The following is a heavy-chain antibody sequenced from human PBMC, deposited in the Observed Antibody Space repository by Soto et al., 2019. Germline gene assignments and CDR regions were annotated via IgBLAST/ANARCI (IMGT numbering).Heavy chain of an antibody. CDR1: GFTFSSYG. V-gene: IGHV3-30*18. J-gene: IGHJ4*02. Sequence: QVQLVESGGGVVQPGRSLRLSCAASGFTFSSYGMHWVRQAPGKGLEWVAVIAYDGSNKYYADAVKDRFTISRDNSKNARCRQMSSRRDEATAVYYCAKDDPALYCGGDCYGGPGYWGEGGLVTVSS. CDR3: AKDDPALYCGGDCYGGPGY. D-gene: IGHD2-21*02. CDR2: IAYDGSNK.